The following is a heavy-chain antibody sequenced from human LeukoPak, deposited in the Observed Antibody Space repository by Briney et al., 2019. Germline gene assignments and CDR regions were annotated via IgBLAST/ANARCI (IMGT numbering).Heavy chain of an antibody. D-gene: IGHD5-18*01. CDR1: GFTFSSYA. CDR2: ISYDGSNK. Sequence: GGSLRLSCAASGFTFSSYAMHWVRQAPGKGLEWVAVISYDGSNKYYADSVKGRFTISRDNSKNTLYRQMNSLRAEDTAVYYCARDLQLWAGDAFDIWGQGTMVTVSS. CDR3: ARDLQLWAGDAFDI. V-gene: IGHV3-30-3*01. J-gene: IGHJ3*02.